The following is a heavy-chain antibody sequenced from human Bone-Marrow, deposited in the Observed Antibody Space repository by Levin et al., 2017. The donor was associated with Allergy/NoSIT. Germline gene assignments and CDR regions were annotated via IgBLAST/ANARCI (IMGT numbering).Heavy chain of an antibody. Sequence: GESLKISCAASGFAFSSYWMHWVRQAPGKGLVWVSHINSDGSSTSYADSVKGRFTISRDNAKNTLYLQMNSLRAEDTAMYYCARSRSVDTAMVPPFDYWGQGTLVTVSS. CDR2: INSDGSST. CDR1: GFAFSSYW. V-gene: IGHV3-74*01. J-gene: IGHJ4*02. CDR3: ARSRSVDTAMVPPFDY. D-gene: IGHD5-18*01.